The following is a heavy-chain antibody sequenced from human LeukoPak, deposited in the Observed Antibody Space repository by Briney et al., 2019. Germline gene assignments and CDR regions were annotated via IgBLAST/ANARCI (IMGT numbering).Heavy chain of an antibody. D-gene: IGHD3-10*01. V-gene: IGHV3-30-3*02. Sequence: GGSLRLSCAASGFTFSSYAMNWVRQAPGKGLEWVAIISYDGSNKYDADSVKGRFTISRDNSKNTLYLQMNCRRAEDTAVYYCAKIPTGGSGSYYAYWGQGTLVTVSS. CDR1: GFTFSSYA. CDR3: AKIPTGGSGSYYAY. J-gene: IGHJ4*02. CDR2: ISYDGSNK.